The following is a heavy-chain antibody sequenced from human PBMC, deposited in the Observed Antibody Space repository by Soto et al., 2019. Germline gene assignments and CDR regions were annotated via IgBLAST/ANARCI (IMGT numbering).Heavy chain of an antibody. D-gene: IGHD3-10*01. V-gene: IGHV3-15*01. CDR2: IKSKTDGGAT. CDR1: GFTFSNAW. J-gene: IGHJ6*02. CDR3: TTAPYYYGSGSYYNVSFYYYGMDV. Sequence: PGGSLRLSCAASGFTFSNAWMSWVRQAPGKGLEWVGRIKSKTDGGATDYAAPVKGRFTISRDDSKNTLYLQMNSLKTEDTAIYYCTTAPYYYGSGSYYNVSFYYYGMDVWGQGTTVTVSS.